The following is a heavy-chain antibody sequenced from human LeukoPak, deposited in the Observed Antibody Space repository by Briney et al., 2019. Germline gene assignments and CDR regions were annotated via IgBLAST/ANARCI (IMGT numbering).Heavy chain of an antibody. CDR2: IVTGRDV. V-gene: IGHV3-21*01. Sequence: PGGSLRLSCAASGFTFSSYTINWVRQAPGKGLEWVSSIVTGRDVNYADSVKGRFTISGDSAKNSLYLQMNSLRAEDTAIYYCARESILGTTTDYFDYWGQGTRVILSS. CDR1: GFTFSSYT. CDR3: ARESILGTTTDYFDY. J-gene: IGHJ4*02. D-gene: IGHD1-26*01.